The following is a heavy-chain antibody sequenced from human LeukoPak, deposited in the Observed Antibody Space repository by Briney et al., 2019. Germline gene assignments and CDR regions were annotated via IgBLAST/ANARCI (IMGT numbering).Heavy chain of an antibody. CDR1: GFTFSSYS. D-gene: IGHD6-13*01. CDR2: ISGSGGST. V-gene: IGHV3-23*01. Sequence: GGSLRLSCAASGFTFSSYSINWVRQAPGKGLEWVSAISGSGGSTYYADSVKGRFTISRDNSKNTLYLQMNSLRAEDTAVYYCAKGPPYSSSWYLRFDYWGQGTLVTVSS. CDR3: AKGPPYSSSWYLRFDY. J-gene: IGHJ4*02.